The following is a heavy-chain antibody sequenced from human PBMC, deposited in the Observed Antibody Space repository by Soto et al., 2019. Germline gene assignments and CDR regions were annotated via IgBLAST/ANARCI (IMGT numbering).Heavy chain of an antibody. CDR1: GFIFSSYG. V-gene: IGHV3-33*06. J-gene: IGHJ5*02. D-gene: IGHD6-19*01. CDR2: IWYDGSNT. CDR3: AKSIAVAPVWLDP. Sequence: PGGSLRLSCAASGFIFSSYGMHWVRQAPGKGLEWVAGIWYDGSNTFYSDAVKGRFSISRDNSKNTVDLQMNSLRAEDTAVYYCAKSIAVAPVWLDPWGQGIQVTVSS.